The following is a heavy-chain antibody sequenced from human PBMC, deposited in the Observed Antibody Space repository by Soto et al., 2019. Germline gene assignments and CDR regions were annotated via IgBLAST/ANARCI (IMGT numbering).Heavy chain of an antibody. J-gene: IGHJ4*02. CDR1: GHTLTELS. D-gene: IGHD1-1*01. Sequence: QVQLVQSGAEVRKPGASVKVSCKVSGHTLTELSMHWVRQVPGKGLEWMGGFDPEDGETISAQKFQGRVTVTEDTSTDSTYLELSSLRSEDTAVYYCAAGGTRWLHSPFDYWGQGTLVTISS. CDR2: FDPEDGET. CDR3: AAGGTRWLHSPFDY. V-gene: IGHV1-24*01.